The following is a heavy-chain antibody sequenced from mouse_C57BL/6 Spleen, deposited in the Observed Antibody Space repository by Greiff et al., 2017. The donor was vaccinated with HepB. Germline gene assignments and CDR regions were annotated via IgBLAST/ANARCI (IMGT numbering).Heavy chain of an antibody. V-gene: IGHV1-53*01. CDR2: INPSNGGT. CDR3: ARSDNYYGSSWDY. D-gene: IGHD1-1*01. Sequence: VQLQQPGTELVKPGASVKLSCKASGYTFTSYWMHWVKQRPGQGLEWIGNINPSNGGTNYNAKFKSKATLTVDKSSSTAYMQLSSLTSEDSAVYYCARSDNYYGSSWDYWGQGTTLTVSS. J-gene: IGHJ2*01. CDR1: GYTFTSYW.